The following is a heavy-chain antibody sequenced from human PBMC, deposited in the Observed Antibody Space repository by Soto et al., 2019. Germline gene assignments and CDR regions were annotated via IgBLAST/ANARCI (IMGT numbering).Heavy chain of an antibody. Sequence: ASVKVSCKASGYTFTSYYMHWVRQAPGQGLEWMGIINPSGGSTSYAQKFQGRVTMTRDTSTSTVYMELSSLRSEDTAVYYCARDGIGGGFGYYYYYYMEVWGKGTTVTVSS. V-gene: IGHV1-46*03. J-gene: IGHJ6*03. CDR3: ARDGIGGGFGYYYYYYMEV. D-gene: IGHD1-26*01. CDR1: GYTFTSYY. CDR2: INPSGGST.